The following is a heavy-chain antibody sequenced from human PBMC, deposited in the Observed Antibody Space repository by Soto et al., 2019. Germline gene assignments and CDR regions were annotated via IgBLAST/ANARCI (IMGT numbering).Heavy chain of an antibody. CDR2: ISAYNGNT. CDR3: ARGHVVVVAATSFDY. CDR1: GYTFTSYG. D-gene: IGHD2-15*01. J-gene: IGHJ4*02. V-gene: IGHV1-18*04. Sequence: VASVKVSCKASGYTFTSYGISWVRQAPGQGLEWMGWISAYNGNTNYAQKLQGRVTMTTDTSTSTAYMELRSLRSDDTAVYYCARGHVVVVAATSFDYWGQGTLVTVSS.